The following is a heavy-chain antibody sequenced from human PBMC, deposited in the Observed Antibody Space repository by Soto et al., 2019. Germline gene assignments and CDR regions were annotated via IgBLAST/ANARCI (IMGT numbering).Heavy chain of an antibody. Sequence: GASVKVSCQVSGYTLTELSMHWVRQAPGKGLEWMGGFDPEDGETIYAQKFQGRVTMTEDTSTDTAYMELSSLRSEDTAVYYCATDLPRGNYYDSSGSPFFGYWSQGTLVTVSS. CDR1: GYTLTELS. CDR3: ATDLPRGNYYDSSGSPFFGY. CDR2: FDPEDGET. D-gene: IGHD3-22*01. V-gene: IGHV1-24*01. J-gene: IGHJ4*02.